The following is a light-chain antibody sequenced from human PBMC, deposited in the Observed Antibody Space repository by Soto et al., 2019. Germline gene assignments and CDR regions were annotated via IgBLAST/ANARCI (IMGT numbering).Light chain of an antibody. CDR1: QSISHF. CDR2: DAS. CDR3: QQRSTWPTIT. J-gene: IGKJ5*01. Sequence: EIVFTQSPATLSLSPGERATLSCRASQSISHFLAWYQQRPGQAPRLLIYDASNRATGIPTRFSGSGSETDLTLTISSLEPEDFAVYYCQQRSTWPTITFGQGTRLEIK. V-gene: IGKV3-11*01.